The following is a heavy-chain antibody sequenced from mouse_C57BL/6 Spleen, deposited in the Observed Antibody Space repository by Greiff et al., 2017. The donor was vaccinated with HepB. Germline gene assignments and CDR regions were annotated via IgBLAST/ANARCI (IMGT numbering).Heavy chain of an antibody. V-gene: IGHV14-4*01. Sequence: VHVKQSGAELVRPGASVKLSCTASGFNIKDDYMHWVKQRPEQGLEWIGWIDPENGDTEYASKFQGKATITADTSSNTAYLQLSSLTSEDTAVYYCTTSSAWFAYWGQGTLVTVSA. CDR2: IDPENGDT. D-gene: IGHD6-1*01. CDR3: TTSSAWFAY. CDR1: GFNIKDDY. J-gene: IGHJ3*01.